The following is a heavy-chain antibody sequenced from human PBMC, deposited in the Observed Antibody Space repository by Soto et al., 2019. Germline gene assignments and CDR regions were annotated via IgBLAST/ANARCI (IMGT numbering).Heavy chain of an antibody. CDR1: GFTFSTYA. J-gene: IGHJ6*02. CDR2: ISYDGTNK. D-gene: IGHD5-18*01. V-gene: IGHV3-30-3*01. Sequence: QVQLVESGGGVVQPGRSLRLSCAASGFTFSTYAMHWVRQAPGKGLEWVAVISYDGTNKYYEDSVRGRFTISRDNSKNTLLLQMNSLRAEDTAVYYCAKDGGGYNYGYVMLDKYYYGMDVWGQGTTVTVSS. CDR3: AKDGGGYNYGYVMLDKYYYGMDV.